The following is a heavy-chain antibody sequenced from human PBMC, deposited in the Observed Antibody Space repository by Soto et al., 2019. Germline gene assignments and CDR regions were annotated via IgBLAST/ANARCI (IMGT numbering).Heavy chain of an antibody. J-gene: IGHJ4*02. CDR3: AVSHYCSGGGCTTQSLYYFDY. D-gene: IGHD2-15*01. CDR2: INPNTGGT. V-gene: IGHV1-2*02. CDR1: GYTFTGHH. Sequence: GASVKVSCKASGYTFTGHHIHWVRQAPGQGLEWVGWINPNTGGTNYAQKFQGRVTMTRDTSISTAYMELSRLRSDDTAVYYCAVSHYCSGGGCTTQSLYYFDYWGQGTVVTVSS.